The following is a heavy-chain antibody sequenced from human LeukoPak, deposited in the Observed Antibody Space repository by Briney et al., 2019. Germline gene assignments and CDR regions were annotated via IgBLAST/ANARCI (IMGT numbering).Heavy chain of an antibody. CDR3: ARGGGHIVVVPAAIPRRDWDY. Sequence: ASVRVSCKVSGYTLTELSMHWVRQAPGKGLEWMGGFDPEDGETIYAQKFQGRVTMTEDTSTDTAYMELSSLRSEDTAVYYCARGGGHIVVVPAAIPRRDWDYWGQGTLVTVSS. D-gene: IGHD2-2*02. CDR2: FDPEDGET. V-gene: IGHV1-24*01. J-gene: IGHJ4*02. CDR1: GYTLTELS.